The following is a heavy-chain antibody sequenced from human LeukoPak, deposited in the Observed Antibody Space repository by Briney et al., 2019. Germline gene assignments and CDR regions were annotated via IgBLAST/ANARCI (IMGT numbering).Heavy chain of an antibody. CDR3: ARDRYYDIDY. D-gene: IGHD3-22*01. CDR2: IHQDGNEK. CDR1: GFTFSTYW. V-gene: IGHV3-7*01. Sequence: PGGSLRLSCAASGFTFSTYWMSWVRQAPGRGLEWVANIHQDGNEKYYVDSVKGRFTISRDNAKNSLYLQMNSLRDEDTAVYYCARDRYYDIDYWGQGTLVTVSS. J-gene: IGHJ4*02.